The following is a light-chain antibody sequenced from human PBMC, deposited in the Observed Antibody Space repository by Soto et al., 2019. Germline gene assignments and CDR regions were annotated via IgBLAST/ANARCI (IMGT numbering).Light chain of an antibody. CDR1: QNLGTLY. V-gene: IGKV3-20*01. J-gene: IGKJ1*01. Sequence: EIVWTQSPGTLPLSPGERGTLSCRASQNLGTLYLAWFQQKSGQAPRLLIYSASRRATGIPDRFTGSGSGTDFTLTINRVEPEDFAVYFCQQSAGPPRTFCQGTNVDIK. CDR3: QQSAGPPRT. CDR2: SAS.